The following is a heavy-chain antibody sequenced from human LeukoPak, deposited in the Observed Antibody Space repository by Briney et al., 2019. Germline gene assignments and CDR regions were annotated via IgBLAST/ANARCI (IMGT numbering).Heavy chain of an antibody. CDR3: ARDEYSRGWFDP. D-gene: IGHD2-21*01. V-gene: IGHV4-34*01. CDR2: INHSGST. Sequence: SETLSLTCAVYGGSFSGYYWSWIRQPPGKRLEWIGEINHSGSTNYNPSLKSRVTISVDTSKNQFSLKLSSVAAADTAVYYCARDEYSRGWFDPWGQGTLVTVSS. CDR1: GGSFSGYY. J-gene: IGHJ5*02.